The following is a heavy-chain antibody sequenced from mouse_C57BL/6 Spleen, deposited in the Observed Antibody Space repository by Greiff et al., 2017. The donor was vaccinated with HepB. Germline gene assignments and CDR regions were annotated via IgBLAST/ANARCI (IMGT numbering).Heavy chain of an antibody. CDR1: GFTFSSYA. D-gene: IGHD1-1*01. Sequence: EVKLVESGEGLVKPGGSLKLSCAASGFTFSSYAMSWVRQTPEKRLEWVAYISSGGDYIYYADTVKGRFTISRDHARNTLYLQMSSQKSEDTAMYYCTRGLYYYGSSYEFAYWGQGTLVTVSA. CDR2: ISSGGDYI. V-gene: IGHV5-9-1*02. J-gene: IGHJ3*01. CDR3: TRGLYYYGSSYEFAY.